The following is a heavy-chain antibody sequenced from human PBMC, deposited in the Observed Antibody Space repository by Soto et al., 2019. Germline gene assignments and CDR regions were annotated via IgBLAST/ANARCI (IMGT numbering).Heavy chain of an antibody. CDR2: IYYSGNP. CDR1: ACSITSGDYY. V-gene: IGHV4-30-4*01. D-gene: IGHD5-18*01. Sequence: QVQLQESGPGLVKPSQTLSLPCTVSACSITSGDYYWSWIRHPPGKGLEWIGSIYYSGNPYYNPSVKSRVTVSVDASRNQLSLTMTSVTAADTAVYYCARTPQYSFHYFGYFDFWCQGSVVSVSS. J-gene: IGHJ4*02. CDR3: ARTPQYSFHYFGYFDF.